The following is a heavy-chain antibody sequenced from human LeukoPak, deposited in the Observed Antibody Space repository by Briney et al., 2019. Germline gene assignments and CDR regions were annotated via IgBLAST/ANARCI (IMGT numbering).Heavy chain of an antibody. Sequence: SETLSLTCAVYGGSFSGYYWSRIRQPPGKGLEWIGEINHSGSTNYNPSLKSRVTISVDTSKNQFSLKLSSVTAADTAVYYCARRKRYFDWLPFDYWGQGTLVTVSS. D-gene: IGHD3-9*01. J-gene: IGHJ4*02. CDR2: INHSGST. CDR3: ARRKRYFDWLPFDY. V-gene: IGHV4-34*01. CDR1: GGSFSGYY.